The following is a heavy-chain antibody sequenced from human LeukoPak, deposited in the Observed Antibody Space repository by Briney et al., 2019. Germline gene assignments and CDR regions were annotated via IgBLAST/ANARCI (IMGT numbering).Heavy chain of an antibody. Sequence: GGSLRLSCAAAGFTFSKFAMHWVRQAPGKGLEWVAVVSYDGSYKYYADSVKGRFTISRDNSKNTLYLQMNSLRAEDTAVYYCAKAGPNVVVPAAMVRYYYYYMDVWGKGTTVTVSS. V-gene: IGHV3-30*04. CDR2: VSYDGSYK. CDR3: AKAGPNVVVPAAMVRYYYYYMDV. D-gene: IGHD2-2*01. CDR1: GFTFSKFA. J-gene: IGHJ6*03.